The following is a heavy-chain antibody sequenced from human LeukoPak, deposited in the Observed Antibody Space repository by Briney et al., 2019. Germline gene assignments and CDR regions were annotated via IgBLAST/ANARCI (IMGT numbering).Heavy chain of an antibody. D-gene: IGHD5-18*01. CDR3: ARASDGVVPGYSYGWKVGYYYYMDV. V-gene: IGHV6-1*01. CDR2: TYYRSKWYN. Sequence: SQALSLTCAISGDSVSSNSAAWNWIRQSPSRGLEWLGRTYYRSKWYNDYAVSVKSRITINPDTSKNQFSLQLNSVTPEDTAVYYCARASDGVVPGYSYGWKVGYYYYMDVWGKGTTVTVSS. J-gene: IGHJ6*03. CDR1: GDSVSSNSAA.